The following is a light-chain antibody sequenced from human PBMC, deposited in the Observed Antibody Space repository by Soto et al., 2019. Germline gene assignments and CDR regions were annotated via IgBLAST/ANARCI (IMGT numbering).Light chain of an antibody. V-gene: IGKV3-15*01. Sequence: EIVMTQSPATLSVSPVERATLSCRASQSVSSNLAWYQQKPGQAPRLLIYGASTRATGIPARFSGSGSGTEFTLTISILQSEDVAVYYGHKYNNWPPPLTFGGGTKVEIK. CDR2: GAS. CDR1: QSVSSN. J-gene: IGKJ4*01. CDR3: HKYNNWPPPLT.